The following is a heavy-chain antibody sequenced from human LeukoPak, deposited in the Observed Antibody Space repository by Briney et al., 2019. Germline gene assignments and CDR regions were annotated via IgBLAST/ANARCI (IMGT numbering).Heavy chain of an antibody. CDR1: GFTFSNAW. D-gene: IGHD1-14*01. V-gene: IGHV3-15*01. Sequence: GGSLRLSCAASGFTFSNAWVTRVRQTPRKGRECVCRIKSKSDGGKTDYAAPVKGRFTISREESKDTVYLQMNSLETEDTGFYYYTTDNPRADYWGQGTLVTVSS. CDR3: TTDNPRADY. CDR2: IKSKSDGGKT. J-gene: IGHJ4*02.